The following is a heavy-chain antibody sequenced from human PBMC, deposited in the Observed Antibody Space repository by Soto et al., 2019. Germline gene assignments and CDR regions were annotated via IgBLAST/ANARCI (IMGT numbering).Heavy chain of an antibody. CDR2: IYWDDDK. Sequence: QITLNESGPTVVRPTEPLTLTCRFSGFSLTTSGVGVGWVRQSPGKAPEWLALIYWDDDKRYSESLKSRLTITKDTSKNQVVLTVANLDPTDTATYFCAHRVLRTVFGLVTTTAIYFDVWGQGTPGAVSS. J-gene: IGHJ4*02. D-gene: IGHD3-3*01. V-gene: IGHV2-5*02. CDR3: AHRVLRTVFGLVTTTAIYFDV. CDR1: GFSLTTSGVG.